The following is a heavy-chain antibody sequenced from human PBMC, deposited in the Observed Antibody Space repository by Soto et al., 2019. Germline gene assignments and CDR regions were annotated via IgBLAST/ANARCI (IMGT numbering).Heavy chain of an antibody. D-gene: IGHD4-17*01. Sequence: ASVKVSCKASGYTFTSYGISWVRQAPGQGLEWMGWISAYNGNTNYAQKLQGRVTMTTDTSTSPAYMELRSLRSDDTAVYYCARYSTTVTKEWDYYYYMDVWGKGTTVTVSS. CDR1: GYTFTSYG. V-gene: IGHV1-18*01. CDR3: ARYSTTVTKEWDYYYYMDV. J-gene: IGHJ6*03. CDR2: ISAYNGNT.